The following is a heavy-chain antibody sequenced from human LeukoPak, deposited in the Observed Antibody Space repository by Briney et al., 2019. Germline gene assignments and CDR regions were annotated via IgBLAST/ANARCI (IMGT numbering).Heavy chain of an antibody. J-gene: IGHJ6*02. Sequence: GGSLRLSCAASGFTFSNAWMSWVRQAPGKGLEWVGRIKSKTDGGTTDYTAPVKGRFTISRDDSKNTLYLQMNSLKTEDTAVYYCTTGPFDYYGSASYLANGMDVWGQGTRSPSP. CDR1: GFTFSNAW. V-gene: IGHV3-15*01. CDR2: IKSKTDGGTT. D-gene: IGHD3-10*01. CDR3: TTGPFDYYGSASYLANGMDV.